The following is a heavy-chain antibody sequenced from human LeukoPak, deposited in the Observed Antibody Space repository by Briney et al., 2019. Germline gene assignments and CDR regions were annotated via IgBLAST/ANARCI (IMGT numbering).Heavy chain of an antibody. CDR2: ISGSGGST. CDR3: ARDRYSSSSDYYYYMDV. CDR1: GFTFSSYA. J-gene: IGHJ6*03. Sequence: GGSLRLSCAASGFTFSSYAMSWVRQAPGKGLEWVSVISGSGGSTYYADSVKGRFTISRDNAKNSLYLQMNSLRAEDTAVYYCARDRYSSSSDYYYYMDVWGKGTTVTVSS. D-gene: IGHD6-6*01. V-gene: IGHV3-23*01.